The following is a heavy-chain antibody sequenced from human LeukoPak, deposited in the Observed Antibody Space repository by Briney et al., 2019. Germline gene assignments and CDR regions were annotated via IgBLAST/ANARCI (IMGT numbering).Heavy chain of an antibody. Sequence: GGSLRLSCAASGFTFSSYWMHWVRQAPGKGLVWVSRINSDGSSTSYADSVKGRFTISRDNAKNTLYLQMNSLRAEDTAVYYCARRHYYGSGSPPSDYWGQGTLVTVSS. D-gene: IGHD3-10*01. J-gene: IGHJ4*02. CDR3: ARRHYYGSGSPPSDY. V-gene: IGHV3-74*01. CDR2: INSDGSST. CDR1: GFTFSSYW.